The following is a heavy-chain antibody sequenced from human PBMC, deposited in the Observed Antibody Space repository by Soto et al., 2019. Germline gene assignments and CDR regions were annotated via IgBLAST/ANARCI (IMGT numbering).Heavy chain of an antibody. CDR2: IFPRDSDT. J-gene: IGHJ4*02. CDR1: GYTFTTHW. CDR3: ARLGSLLQPIDY. Sequence: EVKLEQSGAEVKKPGESLKISCQASGYTFTTHWIAWVRHMPGRGLEWMGLIFPRDSDTRYNSSFKGKVAISSARSIATAYLQWTSLKASYTAIYFCARLGSLLQPIDYWYQGTPVTVSS. V-gene: IGHV5-51*01. D-gene: IGHD4-4*01.